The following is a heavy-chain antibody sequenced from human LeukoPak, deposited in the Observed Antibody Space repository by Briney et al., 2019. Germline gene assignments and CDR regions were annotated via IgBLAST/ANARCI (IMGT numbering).Heavy chain of an antibody. CDR2: ISGSGGST. CDR1: GFTFSSYA. Sequence: GGSLRLSCAASGFTFSSYAMSWVRQAPGKGLEWVSAISGSGGSTYYADSVKGRFTISRDNSKNTLYLQMNSLGAEDTAVYYCAKEAYSGSYFEGYFDYWGQGTLVTVSS. V-gene: IGHV3-23*01. D-gene: IGHD1-26*01. CDR3: AKEAYSGSYFEGYFDY. J-gene: IGHJ4*02.